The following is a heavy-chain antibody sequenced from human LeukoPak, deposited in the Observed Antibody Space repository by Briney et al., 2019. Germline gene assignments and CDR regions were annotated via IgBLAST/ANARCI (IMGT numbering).Heavy chain of an antibody. J-gene: IGHJ4*02. V-gene: IGHV3-23*01. CDR2: ITGRGDTT. CDR3: AKDYSNIPAPANPLFDY. Sequence: GGSLRLSCAASGFSFSTYGMHWVRQAPGKGLEWVSGITGRGDTTFYADSVKGRFTISRDNSDNTLYLQMNSLRAEDTALYYCAKDYSNIPAPANPLFDYWGQGTLVTVSS. D-gene: IGHD6-13*01. CDR1: GFSFSTYG.